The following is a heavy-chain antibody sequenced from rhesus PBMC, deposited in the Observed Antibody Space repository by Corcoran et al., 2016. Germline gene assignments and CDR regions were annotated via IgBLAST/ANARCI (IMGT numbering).Heavy chain of an antibody. J-gene: IGHJ4*01. CDR1: GGSISGGYD. V-gene: IGHV4-76*01. CDR3: ARHLSTWSTNFDY. Sequence: QVQLQESGPGLVKPSETLSLTCAVSGGSISGGYDLSWIRQPPGKGLEWIGYIYDSSTTYNPSLKNRGTNSKDKSKNQFSLKLSSVTAADTAVYYCARHLSTWSTNFDYWGQGVLVTVSS. CDR2: IYDSST. D-gene: IGHD6-13*01.